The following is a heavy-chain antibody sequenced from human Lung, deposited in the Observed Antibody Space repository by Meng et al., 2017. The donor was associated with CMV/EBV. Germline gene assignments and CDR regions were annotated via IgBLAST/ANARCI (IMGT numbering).Heavy chain of an antibody. D-gene: IGHD3-10*01. CDR1: GFTFSSYA. V-gene: IGHV3-23*01. CDR2: ISGSGGST. Sequence: SCAASGFTFSSYAMSWVRQAPGKGLEWVSAISGSGGSTYYADSVKGRFTISRDNSKNTLYLQMNSLGAEDTAVYYCAKRLGGLLSSDADLGYWGQGNXVTVSS. J-gene: IGHJ4*02. CDR3: AKRLGGLLSSDADLGY.